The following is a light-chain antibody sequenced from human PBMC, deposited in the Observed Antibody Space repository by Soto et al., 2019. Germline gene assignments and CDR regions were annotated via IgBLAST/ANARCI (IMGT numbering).Light chain of an antibody. CDR3: AAWDDSLNGSWV. V-gene: IGLV1-44*01. J-gene: IGLJ3*02. CDR1: SSNIGSNT. CDR2: SNN. Sequence: QTVVTQPPSASGTPGQRVTISCSGSSSNIGSNTVNWYQQLPGTAPKLLIYSNNQRLSGVPDRFSGSKSGTSASLAISGLQSEDEADYYCAAWDDSLNGSWVFGGGTQLTVL.